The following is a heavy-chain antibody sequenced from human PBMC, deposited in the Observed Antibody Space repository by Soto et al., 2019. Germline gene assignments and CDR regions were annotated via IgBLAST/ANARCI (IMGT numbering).Heavy chain of an antibody. J-gene: IGHJ5*02. D-gene: IGHD3-10*01. CDR1: GGSISSYY. CDR2: IYYSGST. Sequence: SETLSLTCAVSGGSISSYYWSWIRQPPGKGLEWIGYIYYSGSTNYNPSLKSRVTISVDTSKNQFSLKLSSVTAADTAVYYCARRLGNGFLWFGDTELGWFGPWGQGTLVTVSS. V-gene: IGHV4-59*08. CDR3: ARRLGNGFLWFGDTELGWFGP.